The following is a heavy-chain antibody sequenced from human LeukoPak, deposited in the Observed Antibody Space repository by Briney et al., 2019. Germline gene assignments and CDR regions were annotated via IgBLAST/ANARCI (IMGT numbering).Heavy chain of an antibody. D-gene: IGHD2-2*02. CDR2: VDPEDGET. CDR3: VVVPAAIRNSVWFDP. Sequence: ASVKVSCKVSGYTFTDYYMHWVQQAPGKGLEWMGLVDPEDGETIYAEKFQGRVTITAETSTNTAYMELSSLRSEDTAVYYCVVVPAAIRNSVWFDPWGQGTLVIVSS. CDR1: GYTFTDYY. J-gene: IGHJ5*02. V-gene: IGHV1-69-2*01.